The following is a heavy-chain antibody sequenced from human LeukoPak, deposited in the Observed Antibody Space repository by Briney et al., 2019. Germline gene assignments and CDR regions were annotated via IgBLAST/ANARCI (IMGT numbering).Heavy chain of an antibody. D-gene: IGHD5-12*01. V-gene: IGHV4-38-2*02. CDR1: GYSISSGYY. Sequence: SETLSLTCTVSGYSISSGYYWGWIRQPPGKGLEWIGSIYHSGSTYYNPSLKSRVTISVDTSKNQFSLKLSSVTAADTAIYYCARDTQDLVTEAITNWFDPWGQGTLVTVSS. CDR2: IYHSGST. J-gene: IGHJ5*02. CDR3: ARDTQDLVTEAITNWFDP.